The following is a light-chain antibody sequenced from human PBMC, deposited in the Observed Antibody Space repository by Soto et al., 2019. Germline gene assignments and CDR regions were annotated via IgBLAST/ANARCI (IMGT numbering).Light chain of an antibody. V-gene: IGKV1-5*01. CDR3: QQYHTSSIT. J-gene: IGKJ5*01. CDR2: DAS. Sequence: DIQMTQSPSTLSASVGDRVTITCLASQGLNNDLAWYQQKPGKAPNLLIYDASTLERGVPSRFSGTGSGTEFTLTISSLQPDDFASYYCQQYHTSSITFGQGTRLEIK. CDR1: QGLNND.